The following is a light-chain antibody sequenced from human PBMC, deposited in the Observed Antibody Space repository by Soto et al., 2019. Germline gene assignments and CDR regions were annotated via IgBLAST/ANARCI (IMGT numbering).Light chain of an antibody. J-gene: IGLJ1*01. V-gene: IGLV2-23*02. CDR3: SSYSTGGSYV. Sequence: QSVLTQPASVSGSPGQSITISCSGTNSNIGSYNRVSWYQQHPGKAPKLVIFEVSKRPSGVSNRFSGSKSGNTASLTISGLQAEDEADYYCSSYSTGGSYVFGTGTKVTVL. CDR1: NSNIGSYNR. CDR2: EVS.